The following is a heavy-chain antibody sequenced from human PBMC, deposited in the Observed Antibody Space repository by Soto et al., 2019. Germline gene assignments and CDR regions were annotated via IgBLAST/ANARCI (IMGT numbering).Heavy chain of an antibody. D-gene: IGHD3-10*01. CDR3: ASQRITMVRGVDDAFDI. CDR2: ISAYNGNT. V-gene: IGHV1-18*01. J-gene: IGHJ3*02. CDR1: GYTFTSYG. Sequence: ASVKVSCTASGYTFTSYGISWVRQAPGQGLEWMGWISAYNGNTNYAQKLQGRVTMATDTSTSTAYMELRSLRSDDTAVYYCASQRITMVRGVDDAFDIWGQGTMVTVSS.